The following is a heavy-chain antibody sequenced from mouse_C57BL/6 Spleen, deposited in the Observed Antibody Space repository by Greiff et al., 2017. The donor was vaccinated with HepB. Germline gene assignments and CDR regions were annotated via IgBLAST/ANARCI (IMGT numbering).Heavy chain of an antibody. V-gene: IGHV5-17*01. CDR2: ISSGSSTI. D-gene: IGHD3-2*02. CDR1: GFTFSDYG. J-gene: IGHJ2*01. Sequence: EVKLVESGGGLVKPGGSLKLSCAASGFTFSDYGMHWVRQAPEKGLEWVAYISSGSSTIYYADTVKGRFTISRDNAKNTLFLQMTSLRSEDTAMYYCARWGSSGPYYFDYWGQGTTLTVSS. CDR3: ARWGSSGPYYFDY.